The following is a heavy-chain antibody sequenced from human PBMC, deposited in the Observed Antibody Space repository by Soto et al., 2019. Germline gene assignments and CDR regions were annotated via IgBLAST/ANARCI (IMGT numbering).Heavy chain of an antibody. J-gene: IGHJ4*02. Sequence: PGESLKISCEASVYTFTNFWIGWVRQMPGTGLEWMGIIYPRDSDTRYSPSFQDQVTMSVDKSIGTAYLQWSSLKASDTTMYYCVRHSSKIEPSVGPRSFDYWGQGTLVTVSS. CDR1: VYTFTNFW. D-gene: IGHD1-26*01. V-gene: IGHV5-51*01. CDR3: VRHSSKIEPSVGPRSFDY. CDR2: IYPRDSDT.